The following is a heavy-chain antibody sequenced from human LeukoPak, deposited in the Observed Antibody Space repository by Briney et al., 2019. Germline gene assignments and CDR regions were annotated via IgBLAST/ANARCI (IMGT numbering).Heavy chain of an antibody. CDR3: GSSSGWYYWYFDL. CDR1: GFTFSSYA. D-gene: IGHD6-19*01. V-gene: IGHV3-23*01. CDR2: ISGSGGST. Sequence: PGGSLRLSCAASGFTFSSYAMSWVRQAPGKGLEWVSAISGSGGSTYYVDSVKGRFTISRDNSKNTLYLQMNSLRAEDTAVYYCGSSSGWYYWYFDLWGRGTLVTVSS. J-gene: IGHJ2*01.